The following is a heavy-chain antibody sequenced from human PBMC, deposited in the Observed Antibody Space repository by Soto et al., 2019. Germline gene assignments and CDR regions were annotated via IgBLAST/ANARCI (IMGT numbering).Heavy chain of an antibody. J-gene: IGHJ6*02. CDR1: GFTFTTYA. Sequence: EVQLLESGGGLVQPGGSLRLSCAGSGFTFTTYAMTWVRQAPGKGLEWVSAISGSGGSTYYADSVKGRFTISRDNSKNPLFLQMNSPRAEDTAVYYCATRRDASYYYYGMDVWGQGTTVTVSS. V-gene: IGHV3-23*01. D-gene: IGHD2-2*01. CDR3: ATRRDASYYYYGMDV. CDR2: ISGSGGST.